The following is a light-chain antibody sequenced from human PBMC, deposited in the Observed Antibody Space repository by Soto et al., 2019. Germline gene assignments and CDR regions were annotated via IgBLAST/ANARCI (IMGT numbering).Light chain of an antibody. Sequence: QSVLTQPASVSGSPGQSITISCTGTSSDIGGHNYVSWYQHHPGKAPKLIIYEVSDRPSGISDRFSASTSGNTASLTISGVQAEDEADYYCSSYTSSSTWVFGGGTKVTVL. V-gene: IGLV2-14*01. CDR1: SSDIGGHNY. CDR3: SSYTSSSTWV. CDR2: EVS. J-gene: IGLJ3*02.